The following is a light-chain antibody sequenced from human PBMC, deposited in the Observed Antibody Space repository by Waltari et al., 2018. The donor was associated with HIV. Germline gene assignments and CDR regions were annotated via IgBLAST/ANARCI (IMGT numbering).Light chain of an antibody. J-gene: IGLJ1*01. CDR2: RNN. V-gene: IGLV1-47*01. CDR3: AAWNDSLSGYV. Sequence: QSVLTQPPSASGTPGQRVPISCSGSSSNLGRNYVYWYQQLPGTAPKLLIYRNNQRPSGVPDRFSGSKSGTSASLAISGLRSEDEADYYCAAWNDSLSGYVFGTGTKVTV. CDR1: SSNLGRNY.